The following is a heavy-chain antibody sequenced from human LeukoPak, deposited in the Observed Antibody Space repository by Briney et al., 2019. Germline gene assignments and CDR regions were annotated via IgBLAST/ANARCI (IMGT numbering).Heavy chain of an antibody. CDR3: ARLEDHGDSFDY. Sequence: PSETLSLTCAVYGGSISSNDYYWGWIRQPPGKGLEWIGIISYSGRPDYNPSLKSRVTISVDTSKYQFSLKLSSVTAADTAVYFCARLEDHGDSFDYWGQGTLVTVSS. J-gene: IGHJ4*02. CDR2: ISYSGRP. D-gene: IGHD4-17*01. CDR1: GGSISSNDYY. V-gene: IGHV4-39*01.